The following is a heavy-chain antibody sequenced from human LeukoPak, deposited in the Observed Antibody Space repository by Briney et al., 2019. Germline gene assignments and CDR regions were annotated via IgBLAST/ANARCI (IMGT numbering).Heavy chain of an antibody. CDR2: IHPGDSDT. V-gene: IGHV5-51*01. CDR3: ARRDCSGGSCYLLDWFDP. Sequence: GESLKISCKGSGYSFTSYWIGWVRQMPGKGLEWMGIIHPGDSDTRYSPSFQGQVTISADKSISTAYLQWSSLKASDTAMYYCARRDCSGGSCYLLDWFDPWGQGTLVTVSS. D-gene: IGHD2-15*01. J-gene: IGHJ5*02. CDR1: GYSFTSYW.